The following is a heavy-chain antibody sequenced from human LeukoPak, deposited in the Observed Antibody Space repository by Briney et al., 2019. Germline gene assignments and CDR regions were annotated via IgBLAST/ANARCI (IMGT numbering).Heavy chain of an antibody. J-gene: IGHJ5*02. CDR2: IYYSGST. CDR1: GGSISSSSYY. D-gene: IGHD2-2*01. V-gene: IGHV4-39*01. Sequence: SETLSLTCTVSGGSISSSSYYWGWIRQPPGKGLEWIGSIYYSGSTYYNPSLKSRVTISVDTSKNQFSLKLSSVTAADTAVYYCARLGVVPAAHWFDPWGQGTLVTVSS. CDR3: ARLGVVPAAHWFDP.